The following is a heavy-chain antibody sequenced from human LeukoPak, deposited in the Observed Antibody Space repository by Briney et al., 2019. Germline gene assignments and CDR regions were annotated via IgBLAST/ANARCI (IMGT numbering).Heavy chain of an antibody. CDR3: ARQGGYSYGSWISTYYYMDV. V-gene: IGHV4-34*01. J-gene: IGHJ6*03. Sequence: SETLSLTCAVYGGSFSGYYWSWIRQPPGKGLEWIGEINHSGSTNYNPSLKSRVTISVDTSKNQFSLKLSSVTAADTAVYYCARQGGYSYGSWISTYYYMDVWGKGTTVTVSS. CDR2: INHSGST. CDR1: GGSFSGYY. D-gene: IGHD5-18*01.